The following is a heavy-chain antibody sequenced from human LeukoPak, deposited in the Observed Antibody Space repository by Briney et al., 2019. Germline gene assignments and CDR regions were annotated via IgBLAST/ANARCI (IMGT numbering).Heavy chain of an antibody. V-gene: IGHV1-18*01. CDR3: ARQKAAAEPYYYYYYYMDV. J-gene: IGHJ6*03. CDR1: GYTFTSYG. D-gene: IGHD6-13*01. Sequence: ASVKVSCKASGYTFTSYGISWVRQAPGQGLEWMGWISAYNGNTNYAQKLQGRVTMTTDTSTSTAYMELRSLRSDDTAVYYCARQKAAAEPYYYYYYYMDVWGKGTTVTISS. CDR2: ISAYNGNT.